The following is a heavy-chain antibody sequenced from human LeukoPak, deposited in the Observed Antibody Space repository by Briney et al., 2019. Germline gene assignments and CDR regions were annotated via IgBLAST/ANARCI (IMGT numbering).Heavy chain of an antibody. V-gene: IGHV3-48*01. CDR3: AKDSGPDDFWSGYFRPDYYYYYMDV. CDR2: INSPSSTI. D-gene: IGHD3-3*01. CDR1: GFTFSGYS. J-gene: IGHJ6*03. Sequence: GGSLRLSCAASGFTFSGYSMTWVRQAPGKGLEWLSYINSPSSTIYYADSVKGRFTFSRDNAKNSVYLQMNSLRAEDTAVYYCAKDSGPDDFWSGYFRPDYYYYYMDVWGKGTTVTVSS.